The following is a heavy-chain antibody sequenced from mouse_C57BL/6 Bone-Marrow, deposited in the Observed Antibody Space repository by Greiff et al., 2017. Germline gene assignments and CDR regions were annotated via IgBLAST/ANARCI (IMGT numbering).Heavy chain of an antibody. D-gene: IGHD2-4*01. CDR1: GFNIKDYY. V-gene: IGHV14-1*01. Sequence: VQLKESGAELVRPGASVKLSCTASGFNIKDYYMHWVKQRPDQGLEWIGRIDPEDGDTEYAPKFQGKATMTADTSSNTAYLQLSSLTSEDTAVYYCTTYDYAAWFAYWGRGTLVTVSA. CDR2: IDPEDGDT. CDR3: TTYDYAAWFAY. J-gene: IGHJ3*01.